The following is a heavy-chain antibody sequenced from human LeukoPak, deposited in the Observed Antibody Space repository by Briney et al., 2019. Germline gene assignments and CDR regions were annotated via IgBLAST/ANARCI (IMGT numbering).Heavy chain of an antibody. J-gene: IGHJ6*03. CDR2: ISGSGSGT. CDR3: GKWDGKFYYMDV. CDR1: IIILHTYA. D-gene: IGHD1-26*01. V-gene: IGHV3-23*01. Sequence: HPVRSLRLSSAPSIIILHTYAISSVRQTPRKGLEWVLHISGSGSGTFSLRSGGGRFTISRDNSKDTVFMQMNGVRAEDTDIYYCGKWDGKFYYMDVWGQGTPVTVSS.